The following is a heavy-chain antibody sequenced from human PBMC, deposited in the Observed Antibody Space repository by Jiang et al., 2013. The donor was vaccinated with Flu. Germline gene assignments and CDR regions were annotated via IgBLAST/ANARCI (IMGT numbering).Heavy chain of an antibody. D-gene: IGHD3-3*01. CDR2: IDPVELET. CDR1: GYSFSTYW. V-gene: IGHV5-10-1*01. J-gene: IGHJ4*02. CDR3: AGLDLSEAYSDFWSVYFHY. Sequence: GAEVKKPGESLRISCKGSGYSFSTYWISWVRQMPGKGLEWMGTIDPVELETHYSPSFRGHVTMSADRSISTAYLQWSSLKASDTAIYYCAGLDLSEAYSDFWSVYFHYWAQGTLVTVSS.